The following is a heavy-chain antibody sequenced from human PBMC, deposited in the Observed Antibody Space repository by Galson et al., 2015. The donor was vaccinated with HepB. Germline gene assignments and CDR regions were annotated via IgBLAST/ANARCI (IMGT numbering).Heavy chain of an antibody. CDR3: ARRIAAAEFDY. J-gene: IGHJ4*02. CDR1: GFSLSTSGVG. D-gene: IGHD6-13*01. Sequence: PALVKPTQTLTLTCTFSGFSLSTSGVGVGWIRQPPGKALEWLALIYWDDDKRYSPSLKSRLTITKDTSKNQVVLTMTNMDPVDTATYYCARRIAAAEFDYWGQGTLVTVSS. V-gene: IGHV2-5*02. CDR2: IYWDDDK.